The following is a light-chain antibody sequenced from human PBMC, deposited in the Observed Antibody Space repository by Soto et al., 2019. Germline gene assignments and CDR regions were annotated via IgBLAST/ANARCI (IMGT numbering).Light chain of an antibody. CDR3: QQNYGTHNT. J-gene: IGKJ2*01. V-gene: IGKV1-39*01. Sequence: DIQMTQTPSSLSASLGDRVNITCRASQSISRYLNWFQQKPGKAPKLLIHTASNLHSGVPSRFSGSGSTTDFTLTISSLQPEDFATYYCQQNYGTHNTFGQGTKLEIK. CDR1: QSISRY. CDR2: TAS.